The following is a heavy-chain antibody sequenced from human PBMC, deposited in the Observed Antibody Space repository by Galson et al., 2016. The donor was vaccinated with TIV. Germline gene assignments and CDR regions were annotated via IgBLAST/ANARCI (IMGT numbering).Heavy chain of an antibody. CDR3: ARLAANNYGYGYFDY. J-gene: IGHJ4*02. V-gene: IGHV5-51*03. CDR1: GTSFTNYW. Sequence: QSGAEVKKPGGSRRISCRGFGTSFTNYWIAWLRKMPGKALKWMGTTHLLDLETRYSPPFQGQVTIAADNSITTAYLQWSSLKASDTAIYYCARLAANNYGYGYFDYWGQGTLVTVSS. D-gene: IGHD5-18*01. CDR2: THLLDLET.